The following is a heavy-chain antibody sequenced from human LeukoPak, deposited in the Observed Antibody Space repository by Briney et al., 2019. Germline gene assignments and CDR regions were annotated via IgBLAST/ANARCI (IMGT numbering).Heavy chain of an antibody. CDR1: GFTVSSNY. CDR2: ISSSNTI. Sequence: PGGSLRLSCAASGFTVSSNYMSWVRQAPGKGLEWVSYISSSNTIYYADSVKGRFTISRDNAKNSLYLQMNSLRAEDTAVYYCARWGVGDYWGQGILVTVSS. J-gene: IGHJ4*02. CDR3: ARWGVGDY. D-gene: IGHD1-26*01. V-gene: IGHV3-69-1*02.